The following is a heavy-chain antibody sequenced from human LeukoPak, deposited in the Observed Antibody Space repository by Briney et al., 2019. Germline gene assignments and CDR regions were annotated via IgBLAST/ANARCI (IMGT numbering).Heavy chain of an antibody. CDR2: VDPEDGET. CDR3: ATLFRADY. J-gene: IGHJ4*02. CDR1: GGTFSTYA. V-gene: IGHV1-69-2*01. Sequence: ASVKVSCKASGGTFSTYAISWVQQAPGKGLEWMGRVDPEDGETIYAEKFQGRVTITADTSTDTAYMELSSLRSEDTAVYYCATLFRADYWGQGTLVTVSS.